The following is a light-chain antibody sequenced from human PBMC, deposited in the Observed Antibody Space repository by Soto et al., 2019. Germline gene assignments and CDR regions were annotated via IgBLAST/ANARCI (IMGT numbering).Light chain of an antibody. V-gene: IGKV1-27*01. J-gene: IGKJ3*01. CDR3: PQYSSVPG. CDR1: QGIRTY. Sequence: DIQMTQSPTSLSASVGDRVTITCRASQGIRTYVAWYQQIPGKASKLLIYAASTLRSGVPSRFSGSGSWTDFTLTITGLPPEDVATYHCPQYSSVPGFGPGTKVEIK. CDR2: AAS.